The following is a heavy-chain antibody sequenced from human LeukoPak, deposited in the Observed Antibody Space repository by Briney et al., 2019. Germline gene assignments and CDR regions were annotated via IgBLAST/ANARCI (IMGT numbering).Heavy chain of an antibody. J-gene: IGHJ4*02. CDR1: GGSISSGGYY. D-gene: IGHD6-19*01. V-gene: IGHV4-30-2*01. CDR3: ASSKGDSSGWYFDYFDY. CDR2: IYHSGST. Sequence: SETLSLTCTVSGGSISSGGYYWSWIRQPPGKGLEWIGYIYHSGSTYYNPSLKSRVTISVDRSKNQFSLKLSSVTAADTAVYYCASSKGDSSGWYFDYFDYWGQGTLVTVSS.